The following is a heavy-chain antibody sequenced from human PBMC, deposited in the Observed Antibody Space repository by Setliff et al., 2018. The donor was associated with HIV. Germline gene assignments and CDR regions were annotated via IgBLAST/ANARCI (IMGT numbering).Heavy chain of an antibody. J-gene: IGHJ4*02. CDR2: VKYDGSSK. D-gene: IGHD1-26*01. Sequence: PGGSLRLSCAASGFTFASYGMHWVRQAPGKGLEWVTFVKYDGSSKYYADSVKGRFTISRDNSKNTLYLQMNSLRGEDTAVYYCAKDSNWEHRHPKFFDSWGQGTLVTVSS. CDR1: GFTFASYG. V-gene: IGHV3-30*02. CDR3: AKDSNWEHRHPKFFDS.